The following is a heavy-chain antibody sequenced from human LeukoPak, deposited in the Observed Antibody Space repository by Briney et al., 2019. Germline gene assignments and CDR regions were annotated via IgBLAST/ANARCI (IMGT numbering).Heavy chain of an antibody. V-gene: IGHV1-46*01. CDR1: GYTFTSYY. CDR2: INPSGGST. Sequence: APVKVSCKASGYTFTSYYMHWVRQAPGQGLEWMGIINPSGGSTSYAQKFQGRVTMTRDTSTSTVYMELSSLRSEDTAVYYCARVRGRGELDYWGQGTLVTVSS. CDR3: ARVRGRGELDY. J-gene: IGHJ4*02. D-gene: IGHD3-10*01.